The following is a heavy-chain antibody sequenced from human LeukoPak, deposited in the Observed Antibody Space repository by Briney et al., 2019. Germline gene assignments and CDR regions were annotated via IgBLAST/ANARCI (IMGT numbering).Heavy chain of an antibody. J-gene: IGHJ4*02. CDR2: TYYRSKWYN. CDR1: GDSVSRDTAA. V-gene: IGHV6-1*01. Sequence: SQTLSLTCAISGDSVSRDTAAWNWVRQSPSRGLEWLGRTYYRSKWYNDYAVSVKSRITINPDTSKNQFSLQLNSVTPADTAVYYCARDRGGSSWYYFDNWGQGSLVTVSS. D-gene: IGHD6-13*01. CDR3: ARDRGGSSWYYFDN.